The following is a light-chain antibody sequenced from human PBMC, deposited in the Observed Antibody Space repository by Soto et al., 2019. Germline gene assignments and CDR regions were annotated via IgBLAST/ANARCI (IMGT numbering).Light chain of an antibody. CDR2: AAS. J-gene: IGKJ5*01. V-gene: IGKV1-39*01. CDR3: QQTFSEFLYT. CDR1: QSISSY. Sequence: DIQMTQSPSSLSASVGDRVTMTFRASQSISSYLNWYQQKPGKAPKLLIYAASSLQSGVPSRFSGSGSGTDFTLTISSLQPEDFATYYCQQTFSEFLYTFGQGTRLEIK.